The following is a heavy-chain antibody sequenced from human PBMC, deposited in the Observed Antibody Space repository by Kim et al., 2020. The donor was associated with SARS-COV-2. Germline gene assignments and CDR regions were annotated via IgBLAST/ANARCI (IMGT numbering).Heavy chain of an antibody. V-gene: IGHV3-23*01. CDR3: AKHPASSYYYYYGMDV. J-gene: IGHJ6*02. CDR1: GFTFSSYA. Sequence: GGSLRLSCAASGFTFSSYAMSWVRQAPEKGLEWVSAISGSGGSTYYADSVKGRFTISRDNSKNTLYLQMNSLRAEDTAVYYCAKHPASSYYYYYGMDVWGQGTTVTVSS. CDR2: ISGSGGST.